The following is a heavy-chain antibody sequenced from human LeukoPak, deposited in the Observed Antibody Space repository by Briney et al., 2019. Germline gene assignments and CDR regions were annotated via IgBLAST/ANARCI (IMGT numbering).Heavy chain of an antibody. Sequence: PGGSLRLSCAASGFTFSSYGMHWVRRAPGKGLEWVAVISYGGSNKFYADSVKGRFTISRDNSKNTLYLQMNSLRAEDTAVYYCAKDVGMIGYCSGGSCYAIDYWGQGTLVTVSS. CDR3: AKDVGMIGYCSGGSCYAIDY. CDR1: GFTFSSYG. D-gene: IGHD2-15*01. J-gene: IGHJ4*02. CDR2: ISYGGSNK. V-gene: IGHV3-30*18.